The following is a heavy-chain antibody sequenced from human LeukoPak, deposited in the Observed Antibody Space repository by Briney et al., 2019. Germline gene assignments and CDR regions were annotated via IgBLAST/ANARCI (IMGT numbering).Heavy chain of an antibody. D-gene: IGHD2-15*01. Sequence: GGSLRLSCAASGFTFSSYWMHWVRQAPGKGLVWVSRINTDGSSTNYADSVKGRFTISRDNSKNTLYLQMNSLRAEDTAVYYCARDIFGSSHSGYWGQGTLVTVSS. J-gene: IGHJ4*02. V-gene: IGHV3-74*01. CDR3: ARDIFGSSHSGY. CDR2: INTDGSST. CDR1: GFTFSSYW.